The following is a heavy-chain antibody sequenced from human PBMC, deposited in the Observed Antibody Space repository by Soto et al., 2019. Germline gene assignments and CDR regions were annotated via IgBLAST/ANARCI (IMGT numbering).Heavy chain of an antibody. D-gene: IGHD6-19*01. CDR3: ADMRRWLVPYDAFDI. V-gene: IGHV1-58*01. CDR2: IVVGSGNT. Sequence: SVKVSCKASGFTFTSSAVQWVRQARGQRLEWIGWIVVGSGNTNYAQKFQERVTITRDMSTSTAYMELSSLRSEDTAVYYCADMRRWLVPYDAFDIWGQGTMVTVSS. J-gene: IGHJ3*02. CDR1: GFTFTSSA.